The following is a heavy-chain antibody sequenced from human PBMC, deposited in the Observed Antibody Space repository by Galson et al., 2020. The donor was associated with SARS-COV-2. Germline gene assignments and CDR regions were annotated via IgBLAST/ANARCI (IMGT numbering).Heavy chain of an antibody. D-gene: IGHD3-3*01. Sequence: GESLKISCQGSGSSFTSSWIGWVRQMPGKGLAWMGIIYPGDSDTRYSPSFQGQVTISADKSISTAYLQWSSLKASDTAMYYCARHQRRDRFLDHYYGMDVWGQGTTVTVCS. CDR3: ARHQRRDRFLDHYYGMDV. CDR1: GSSFTSSW. V-gene: IGHV5-51*01. CDR2: IYPGDSDT. J-gene: IGHJ6*02.